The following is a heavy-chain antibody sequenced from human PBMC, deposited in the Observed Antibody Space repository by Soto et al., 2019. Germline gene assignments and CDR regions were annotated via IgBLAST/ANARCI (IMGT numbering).Heavy chain of an antibody. Sequence: GGSLRLSCAASGFTFSNYAMSWVRQAPGKGLEWVSAISGSGVSTYYADSVKGRFTISRDNSKNTLFLHMNSLRAEDTAVYYCAKDWALSYGDPNPYYFDYWGQGTLVTVSS. CDR1: GFTFSNYA. J-gene: IGHJ4*02. V-gene: IGHV3-23*01. CDR2: ISGSGVST. CDR3: AKDWALSYGDPNPYYFDY. D-gene: IGHD4-17*01.